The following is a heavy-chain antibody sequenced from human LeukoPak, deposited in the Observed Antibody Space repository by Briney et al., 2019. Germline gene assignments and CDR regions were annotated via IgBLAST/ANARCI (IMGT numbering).Heavy chain of an antibody. CDR1: GSIFSSHG. Sequence: GGSLRLSCAASGSIFSSHGMHWVRQAPGKGLEWVAFIQKDGKRKDYADSVKGRFSISRDNSKNTMYLEMSSLRAEDTAVYYCAKDFDRNYSLDYWGQGTLVTVSS. J-gene: IGHJ4*02. V-gene: IGHV3-30*02. CDR2: IQKDGKRK. CDR3: AKDFDRNYSLDY. D-gene: IGHD1-14*01.